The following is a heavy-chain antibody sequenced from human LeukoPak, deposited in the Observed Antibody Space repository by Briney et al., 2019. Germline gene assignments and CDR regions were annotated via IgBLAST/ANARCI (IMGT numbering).Heavy chain of an antibody. CDR2: ISWNSGSI. CDR1: GFTFDDYA. J-gene: IGHJ5*02. CDR3: AKDTRGFLPTFDP. D-gene: IGHD2/OR15-2a*01. Sequence: GRSLRVSCAASGFTFDDYAMHWVRQAPGKGLEWVSGISWNSGSIGYADSMKGRFTISRDNAKSSLYLQMNSLRAEDTALYYCAKDTRGFLPTFDPWGQGTLVTVSS. V-gene: IGHV3-9*01.